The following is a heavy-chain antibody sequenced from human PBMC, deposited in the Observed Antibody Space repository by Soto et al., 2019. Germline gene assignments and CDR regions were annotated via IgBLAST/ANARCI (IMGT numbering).Heavy chain of an antibody. Sequence: EVQLVESGGGLVQPGGSLRLSCAASGFTFSDYWIHWVRQAPGKGLVWVSHIKTDGSSTDYADSVKGRFTISRDNAKNTLYLQMNSLSAEDTAVYYCAKREGNTYGLFHWGQGTLVTVSS. CDR2: IKTDGSST. CDR3: AKREGNTYGLFH. CDR1: GFTFSDYW. V-gene: IGHV3-74*01. D-gene: IGHD5-18*01. J-gene: IGHJ4*02.